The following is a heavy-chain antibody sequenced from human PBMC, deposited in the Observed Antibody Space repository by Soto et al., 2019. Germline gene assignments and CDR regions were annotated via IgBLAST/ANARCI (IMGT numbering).Heavy chain of an antibody. CDR2: IYYSGRT. V-gene: IGHV4-39*01. Sequence: QLQLQESGPGLVKPSETLSLTCTVSGGSISSSSYYWGWIRQPPGKGLEWIGSIYYSGRTYYNPSLTSRVTISVDTSKNQFSLKLSSVTAADTAVYYCARVTRPHYYYYYYMDVWGKGTTVTVSS. J-gene: IGHJ6*03. CDR3: ARVTRPHYYYYYYMDV. CDR1: GGSISSSSYY.